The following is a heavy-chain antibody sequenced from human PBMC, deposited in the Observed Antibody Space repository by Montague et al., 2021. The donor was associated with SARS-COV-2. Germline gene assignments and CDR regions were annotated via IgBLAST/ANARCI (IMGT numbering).Heavy chain of an antibody. Sequence: TLSLTCTVSGGSISSGGYYWSWIRQHPGEGLEWIGYIYYSGSTYYNPSLKSRVTISVDTSKNQFSLKLSSVTAADTAVYYCARVHIVVVTAMRYFDLGGRGTLVTVSS. CDR2: IYYSGST. V-gene: IGHV4-31*03. CDR3: ARVHIVVVTAMRYFDL. CDR1: GGSISSGGYY. D-gene: IGHD2-21*02. J-gene: IGHJ2*01.